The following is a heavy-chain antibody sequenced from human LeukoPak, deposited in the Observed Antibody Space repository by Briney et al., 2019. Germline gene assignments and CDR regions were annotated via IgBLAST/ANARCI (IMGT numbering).Heavy chain of an antibody. V-gene: IGHV4-30-4*08. D-gene: IGHD3-22*01. CDR1: GGSISSGDYY. J-gene: IGHJ4*02. CDR3: AKDPVDYYDSSGYRIGY. CDR2: IYYSGST. Sequence: SETLSLTCTVSGGSISSGDYYWSWIRQPPGKGLEWIGYIYYSGSTYYNPSLKSRVTISVDTSKNQFSLKLSSVTAADTAVYYCAKDPVDYYDSSGYRIGYWGQGTLVTVSS.